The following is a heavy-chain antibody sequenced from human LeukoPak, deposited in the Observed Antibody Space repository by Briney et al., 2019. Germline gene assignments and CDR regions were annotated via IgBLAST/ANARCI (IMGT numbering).Heavy chain of an antibody. CDR1: GYSFTNYW. J-gene: IGHJ4*02. V-gene: IGHV5-51*01. CDR2: IYPGDSDT. CDR3: ARALYGGKLSSLLFDY. D-gene: IGHD4-23*01. Sequence: GESLKISCKGSGYSFTNYWIGWVRQMPGKGLEWMGIIYPGDSDTRYSPSFQGQVTISADKSISTAYLQWSSLKASDTAMYYCARALYGGKLSSLLFDYWGQGTLVTVSS.